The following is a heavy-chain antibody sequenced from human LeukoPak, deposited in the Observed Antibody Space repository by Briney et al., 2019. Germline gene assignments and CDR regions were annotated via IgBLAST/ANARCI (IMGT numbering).Heavy chain of an antibody. CDR3: TTQEVGATSTAFDI. Sequence: VGSLRLSCAASGFTFSNAWMSWVRQAPGKGLAWVGRIKSKIDGGTTDYAAPVKGRFTISRDDSKNTLYLQMNSLKTEYTAVYYCTTQEVGATSTAFDIWGQGTMVPVSS. V-gene: IGHV3-15*01. CDR1: GFTFSNAW. D-gene: IGHD1-26*01. J-gene: IGHJ3*02. CDR2: IKSKIDGGTT.